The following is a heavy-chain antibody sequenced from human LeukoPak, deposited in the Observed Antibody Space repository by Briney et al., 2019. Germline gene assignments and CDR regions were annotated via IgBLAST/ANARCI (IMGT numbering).Heavy chain of an antibody. CDR3: ARERLPSDDAFDI. CDR1: GYTFTGYY. Sequence: GASVKVSCKASGYTFTGYYMHWVRQAPGQWLEWMGWINPNSGGTNYAQKFQGRVTMTRDTSISTAYMELSRLRSDDTAVYYCARERLPSDDAFDIWGQGTMVTVSS. J-gene: IGHJ3*02. D-gene: IGHD6-25*01. V-gene: IGHV1-2*02. CDR2: INPNSGGT.